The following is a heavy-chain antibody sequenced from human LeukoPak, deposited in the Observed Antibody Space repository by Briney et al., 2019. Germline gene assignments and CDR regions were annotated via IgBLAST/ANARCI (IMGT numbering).Heavy chain of an antibody. CDR2: ISSNSGST. CDR3: ARDPPLTQGYGMDV. V-gene: IGHV3-23*01. J-gene: IGHJ6*02. CDR1: GFTFSSYG. D-gene: IGHD2-15*01. Sequence: PGGFLRLSCAASGFTFSSYGMSWVRQAPGKGLEWVSAISSNSGSTYYADSVKGRFTISRDNSKNTLYLQMNSLRVEDTAVYYCARDPPLTQGYGMDVWGQGTMVTVSS.